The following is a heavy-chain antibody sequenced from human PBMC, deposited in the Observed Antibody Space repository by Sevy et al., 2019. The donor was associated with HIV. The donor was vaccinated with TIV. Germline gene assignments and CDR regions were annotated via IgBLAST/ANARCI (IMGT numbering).Heavy chain of an antibody. CDR1: GFTFSSYA. CDR2: ISSNGGST. J-gene: IGHJ4*02. CDR3: ATGLPGEYVDCSSCYSDYFAY. Sequence: GGSLRLSCSASGFTFSSYAMHWVRQAPGKGLEYVSAISSNGGSTYYADSVKGRFTISRDNSKNTLYLQMSSLRSEDTAVYYCATGLPGEYVDCSSCYSDYFAYWGQGTLVTVSS. D-gene: IGHD2-15*01. V-gene: IGHV3-64D*06.